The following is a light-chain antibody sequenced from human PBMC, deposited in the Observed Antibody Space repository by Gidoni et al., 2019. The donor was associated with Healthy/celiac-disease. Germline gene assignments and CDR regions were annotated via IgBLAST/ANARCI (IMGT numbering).Light chain of an antibody. CDR3: QQYGSSPWT. V-gene: IGKV3-20*01. Sequence: VLTQYPGTLSLYPGERATLSCRASQSVSSSYLAWYQQKPGQAPRLLIYGASSRATGIPDRFSGSGSGTDFTLTISRLEPEDFAVYYCQQYGSSPWTFXQXTQLEIK. J-gene: IGKJ1*01. CDR2: GAS. CDR1: QSVSSSY.